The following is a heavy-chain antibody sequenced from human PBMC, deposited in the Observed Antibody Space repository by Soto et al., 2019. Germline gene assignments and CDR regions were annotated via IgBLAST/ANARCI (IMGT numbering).Heavy chain of an antibody. CDR2: IYPGDPDT. Sequence: LGESLKISCKGSGYSFTSYWIGWVRQMPGKGLEWMGIIYPGDPDTRYSPSFQGQVTISADKSISTAYLQWSSLKASDTAMYYCARLNTVTTTFDNWFDPWGQGTLVTVSS. J-gene: IGHJ5*02. V-gene: IGHV5-51*01. CDR1: GYSFTSYW. D-gene: IGHD4-17*01. CDR3: ARLNTVTTTFDNWFDP.